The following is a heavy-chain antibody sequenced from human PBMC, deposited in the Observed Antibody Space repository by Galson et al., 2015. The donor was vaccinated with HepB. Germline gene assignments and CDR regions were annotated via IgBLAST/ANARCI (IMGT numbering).Heavy chain of an antibody. V-gene: IGHV3-15*01. CDR2: IKSKADGGTT. J-gene: IGHJ4*02. CDR1: GFTFSYAW. D-gene: IGHD3-22*01. Sequence: SMRLSCAASGFTFSYAWMRWVRQAPGKGLEWVGRIKSKADGGTTDYGAPVKGRFTISRDDSKNTLSLQMNSLKTEDTAVYYCTTVAYYDSSGHYYIGGFWVQGTLVTVSS. CDR3: TTVAYYDSSGHYYIGGF.